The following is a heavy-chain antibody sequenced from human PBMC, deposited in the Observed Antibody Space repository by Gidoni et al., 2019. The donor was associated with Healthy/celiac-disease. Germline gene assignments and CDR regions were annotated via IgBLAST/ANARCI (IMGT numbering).Heavy chain of an antibody. CDR2: ISYDGSNK. D-gene: IGHD3-16*01. CDR3: AREGPTYYDYVWGSGLT. CDR1: GFTFSSYA. V-gene: IGHV3-30*01. J-gene: IGHJ5*02. Sequence: QVQLVESGGGVVQPGRSLRLSCAASGFTFSSYAMHWVRQAPGKGLEWVAVISYDGSNKYYADSVKGRFTISRDNSKNTLYLQMNSLRAEDTAVYYCAREGPTYYDYVWGSGLTWGQGTLVTVSS.